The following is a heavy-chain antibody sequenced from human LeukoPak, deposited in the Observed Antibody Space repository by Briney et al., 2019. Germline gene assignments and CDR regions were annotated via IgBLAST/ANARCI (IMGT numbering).Heavy chain of an antibody. J-gene: IGHJ4*02. CDR3: AREAVRIAAAGMFFLY. CDR2: INPNSGGT. D-gene: IGHD6-13*01. V-gene: IGHV1-2*02. CDR1: GYTFTGYY. Sequence: GASVKVSCKASGYTFTGYYMHWVRQAPGQGLEWMGWINPNSGGTNYAQKFQGRVTMTRDTSISTAYMELSRLRSDDTAVYYCAREAVRIAAAGMFFLYWGQGTLVTVSS.